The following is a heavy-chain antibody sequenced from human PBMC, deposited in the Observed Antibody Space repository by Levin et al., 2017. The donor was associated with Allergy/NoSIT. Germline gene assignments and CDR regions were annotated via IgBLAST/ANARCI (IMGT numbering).Heavy chain of an antibody. CDR1: GFTFDDYA. CDR2: ISWDGGST. Sequence: GGSLRLSCAASGFTFDDYAMHWVRQAPGKGLEWVSLISWDGGSTYYADSVKGRFTISRDNSKNSLYLQMNSLRAEDTALYYCAKDISFTSYEMATIDYWGQGTLVTVSS. V-gene: IGHV3-43D*04. D-gene: IGHD5-24*01. J-gene: IGHJ4*02. CDR3: AKDISFTSYEMATIDY.